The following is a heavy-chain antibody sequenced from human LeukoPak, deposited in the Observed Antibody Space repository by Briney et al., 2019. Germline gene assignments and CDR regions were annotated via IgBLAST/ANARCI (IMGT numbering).Heavy chain of an antibody. CDR2: FDPEDGET. CDR1: GYTLTELS. V-gene: IGHV1-24*01. J-gene: IGHJ6*02. Sequence: ASVKVSCKVSGYTLTELSMHWVRQAPGKGLEWMGGFDPEDGETIYAQKFQGRVTMTEDTSTDTAYMELSSLRSEDTAVYYRATGPEGPYGMDVWGQGTTVTVSS. CDR3: ATGPEGPYGMDV.